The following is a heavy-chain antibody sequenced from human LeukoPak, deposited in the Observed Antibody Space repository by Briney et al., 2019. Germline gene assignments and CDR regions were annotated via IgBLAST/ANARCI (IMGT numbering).Heavy chain of an antibody. Sequence: PGGSLRLSCSASGFTFSSYAMHWVRQAPGKGLEYVSAISSNGGSTYYADSVKGRFTISRDNSKNTLYLQMSSLRAEDTAVYYCVKTSRGYNWNDSPYYFDYWGQGTLVTVPS. CDR1: GFTFSSYA. CDR3: VKTSRGYNWNDSPYYFDY. CDR2: ISSNGGST. D-gene: IGHD1-20*01. J-gene: IGHJ4*02. V-gene: IGHV3-64D*06.